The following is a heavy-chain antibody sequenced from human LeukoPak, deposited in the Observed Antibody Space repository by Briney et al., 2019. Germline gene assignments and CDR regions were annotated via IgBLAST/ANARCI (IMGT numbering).Heavy chain of an antibody. Sequence: SETLSLSCTVSGGSISNYYWSWIRQPPGMGLEWIGYIYYSGSTNYNPSLKSRVTISVDTSKNQFSLNLSSVTAADTAMYYCARDRSPEGYYDSSHWDYYHGMDVWGQGTTVTVSS. V-gene: IGHV4-59*01. J-gene: IGHJ6*02. CDR1: GGSISNYY. D-gene: IGHD3-22*01. CDR3: ARDRSPEGYYDSSHWDYYHGMDV. CDR2: IYYSGST.